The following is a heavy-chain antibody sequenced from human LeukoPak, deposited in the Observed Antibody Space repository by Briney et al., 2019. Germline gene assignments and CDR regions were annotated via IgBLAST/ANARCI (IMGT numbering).Heavy chain of an antibody. CDR3: ARAGSWYSHGMDV. Sequence: SETLSLTCTVSGGSIRSYYWSWIRQPPGKGLEWIGYIYYSGSTNYNPSLKSRVTISVDTSKNQFSLKLSSVTAADTAVYYCARAGSWYSHGMDVWGQGTTVTVSS. J-gene: IGHJ6*02. CDR1: GGSIRSYY. CDR2: IYYSGST. D-gene: IGHD6-13*01. V-gene: IGHV4-59*01.